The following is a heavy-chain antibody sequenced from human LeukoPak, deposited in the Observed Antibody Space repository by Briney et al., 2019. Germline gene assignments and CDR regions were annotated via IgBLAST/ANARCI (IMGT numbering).Heavy chain of an antibody. V-gene: IGHV3-74*01. J-gene: IGHJ3*02. D-gene: IGHD3-22*01. CDR2: INSDGSST. CDR3: AHYDSSSYHAFDI. CDR1: GFTLSSYW. Sequence: GGSLRLSCAASGFTLSSYWMHLVRQAPGKGLVWVSRINSDGSSTSYADSVKGRFTISRDNAKNTLYLQMNSLRAEDTAVYYCAHYDSSSYHAFDIWGQGTMVTVSS.